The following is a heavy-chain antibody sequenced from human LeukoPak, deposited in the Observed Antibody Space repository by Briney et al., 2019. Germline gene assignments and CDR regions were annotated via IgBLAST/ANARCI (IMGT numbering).Heavy chain of an antibody. Sequence: GGSLRLSCAASGFTFSSYGMHWVRQAPGKGLEWVAFIRYDGSNKYYADSVKGRFTISRDNSKNTLYLQMNSLRAEDTAVYYCAKAAGHCSSTSCFNQLYNWFDPWGQGTLVTVSS. J-gene: IGHJ5*02. CDR3: AKAAGHCSSTSCFNQLYNWFDP. D-gene: IGHD2-2*01. CDR1: GFTFSSYG. CDR2: IRYDGSNK. V-gene: IGHV3-30*02.